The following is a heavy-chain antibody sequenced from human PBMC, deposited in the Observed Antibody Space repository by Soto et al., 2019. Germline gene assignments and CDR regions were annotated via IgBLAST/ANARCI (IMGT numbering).Heavy chain of an antibody. J-gene: IGHJ6*02. CDR2: ISSSSSYI. CDR3: ARDSSSRDFWSGYVDFYYYYGMDV. V-gene: IGHV3-21*01. D-gene: IGHD3-3*01. Sequence: PGGSLRLSCAASGFTFSSYAMNWVRQAPGKGLEWVSSISSSSSYIYYADSVKGRFTISRDNAKNSLYLQMNSLRAEDTAVYYCARDSSSRDFWSGYVDFYYYYGMDVWGQGTTVTVSS. CDR1: GFTFSSYA.